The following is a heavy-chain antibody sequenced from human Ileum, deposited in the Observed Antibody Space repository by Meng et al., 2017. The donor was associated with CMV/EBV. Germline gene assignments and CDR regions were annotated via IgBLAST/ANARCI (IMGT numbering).Heavy chain of an antibody. Sequence: SETLSLTCTVSGGSISGYYWNWIRQTPGKGLEWIGNIDFSGTTKYNPSLKSRVTISADTSKIQVSLNLGSVAPEDTAVYFCARGGGTTSPYDYWGQGKLFTVSS. CDR1: GGSISGYY. D-gene: IGHD3-16*01. V-gene: IGHV4-59*01. J-gene: IGHJ4*02. CDR2: IDFSGTT. CDR3: ARGGGTTSPYDY.